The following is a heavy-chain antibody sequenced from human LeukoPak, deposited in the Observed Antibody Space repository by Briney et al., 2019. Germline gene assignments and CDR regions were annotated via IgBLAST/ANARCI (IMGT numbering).Heavy chain of an antibody. Sequence: GGSLRLSCAASGFTFSSYWMLWVRQAPGKGLVWVSRINSDGSSTSYADSVKGRFTISRDNAKNTLYLQMNSLRGEDTAVYYCARDLLDYDSSGSFDYWGQGTLVTVSS. CDR2: INSDGSST. D-gene: IGHD3-22*01. CDR3: ARDLLDYDSSGSFDY. CDR1: GFTFSSYW. V-gene: IGHV3-74*01. J-gene: IGHJ4*02.